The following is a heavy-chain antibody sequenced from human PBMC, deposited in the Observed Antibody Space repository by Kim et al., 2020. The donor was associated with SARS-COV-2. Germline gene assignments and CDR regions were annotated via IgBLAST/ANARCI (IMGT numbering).Heavy chain of an antibody. V-gene: IGHV1-69*13. D-gene: IGHD2-15*01. J-gene: IGHJ6*03. CDR3: ARGRYCSGGSCYPYYYYYYMDV. Sequence: SVKVSCKASGGTFSSYAISWVRQAPGQGLEWMGGIIPIFGTANYAQKFQGRVTITADESTSTAYMELSSLRSEDTAVYYCARGRYCSGGSCYPYYYYYYMDVWGKGTTVTVSS. CDR1: GGTFSSYA. CDR2: IIPIFGTA.